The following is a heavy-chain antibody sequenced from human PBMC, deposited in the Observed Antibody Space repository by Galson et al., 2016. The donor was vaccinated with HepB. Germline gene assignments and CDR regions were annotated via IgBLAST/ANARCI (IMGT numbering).Heavy chain of an antibody. V-gene: IGHV3-53*01. J-gene: IGHJ4*02. CDR1: GFTVSGHY. CDR3: ARALWGQSCSSTGFVTGGLDY. CDR2: IYSGGGT. D-gene: IGHD2-2*01. Sequence: SLRLSCAASGFTVSGHYLTWVRQAPGRAPECVSIIYSGGGTYYADSVKGRFTISRDSSKNTMYLQMNSLRVEDTAVYYCARALWGQSCSSTGFVTGGLDYWGPGTLATVSS.